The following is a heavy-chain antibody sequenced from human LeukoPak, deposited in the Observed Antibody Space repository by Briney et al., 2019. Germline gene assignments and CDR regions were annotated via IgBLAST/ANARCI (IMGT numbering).Heavy chain of an antibody. D-gene: IGHD6-13*01. CDR2: ISAYNGNT. Sequence: VSVKVSCKASGYTFTSYGISWVRQAPGQGLEWMGWISAYNGNTNYAQKLQGRVTMTTDTSTSTAYMELRSLRSDDTAVCYCARGWGIAAPNYMDVWGKGTTVTVSS. CDR1: GYTFTSYG. J-gene: IGHJ6*03. CDR3: ARGWGIAAPNYMDV. V-gene: IGHV1-18*01.